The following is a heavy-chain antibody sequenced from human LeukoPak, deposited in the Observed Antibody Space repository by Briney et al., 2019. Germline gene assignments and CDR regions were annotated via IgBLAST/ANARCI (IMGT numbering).Heavy chain of an antibody. J-gene: IGHJ4*02. D-gene: IGHD3-22*01. CDR3: ARGDYYDSSGYRDY. Sequence: ASVKVSCKASGYTFTSYGISWVRQAPGQGLEWMGWISAYNGNTNYAQKLQGRVTMTTDTSTSTAYMELRSLRSDDTAVYHCARGDYYDSSGYRDYWGQGTLVTVSP. CDR1: GYTFTSYG. V-gene: IGHV1-18*01. CDR2: ISAYNGNT.